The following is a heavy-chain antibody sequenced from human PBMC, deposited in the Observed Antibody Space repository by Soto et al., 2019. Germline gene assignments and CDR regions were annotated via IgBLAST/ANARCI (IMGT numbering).Heavy chain of an antibody. D-gene: IGHD3-3*01. Sequence: SVSNAWMNWGRQAAGKGLEWVGRIKSKTDGGTTDYAAPVKGRFTISRDDSKNTLYLQMNSLKTEDTAVYYCTTRLKSIFGVVITHFDYWGQGTLVTVSS. J-gene: IGHJ4*02. CDR2: IKSKTDGGTT. CDR3: TTRLKSIFGVVITHFDY. V-gene: IGHV3-15*07. CDR1: SVSNAW.